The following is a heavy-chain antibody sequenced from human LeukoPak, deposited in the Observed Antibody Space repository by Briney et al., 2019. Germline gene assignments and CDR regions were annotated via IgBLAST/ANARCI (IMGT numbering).Heavy chain of an antibody. V-gene: IGHV3-48*04. CDR1: GFTFSSYS. CDR3: TKRVKYGGTWDHFAD. J-gene: IGHJ4*02. Sequence: PGGSLRLSCAASGFTFSSYSMDWVRQAPGKGLEWVSYISSSSSTIYYADSVKGRFTISRDNAKNSLYLQMNSLRAEDTALYYCTKRVKYGGTWDHFADWGQGTLVTVSS. CDR2: ISSSSSTI. D-gene: IGHD1-26*01.